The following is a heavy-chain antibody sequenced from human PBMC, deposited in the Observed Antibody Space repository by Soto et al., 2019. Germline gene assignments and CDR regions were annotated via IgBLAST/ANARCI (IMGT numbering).Heavy chain of an antibody. CDR3: ARDTGALLWFGELLSRPYYYYGMDV. Sequence: QVQLVQSGAEVKKPGSSVKVSCKASGGTFSSYAISWVRQAPGQGLEWMGGIIPIFGTANYAQKFQGRVTITADKSTSTAYMELSSLRSEDTAVYYCARDTGALLWFGELLSRPYYYYGMDVWGQGTTVTVSS. J-gene: IGHJ6*02. V-gene: IGHV1-69*06. CDR2: IIPIFGTA. D-gene: IGHD3-10*01. CDR1: GGTFSSYA.